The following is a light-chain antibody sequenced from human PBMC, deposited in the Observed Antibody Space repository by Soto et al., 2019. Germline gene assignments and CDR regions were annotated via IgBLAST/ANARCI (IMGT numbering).Light chain of an antibody. J-gene: IGKJ2*01. CDR3: QQSYTTPYT. CDR1: QSIGSS. Sequence: DIQMTQSPSSLSASIGDRVTVTCRASQSIGSSLNWYQQKPGKAPKLLLYAASSLQSGVPSKFSGSGSGTDFTLTIISLQPEDFATYYCQQSYTTPYTFGQGTNLEI. V-gene: IGKV1-39*01. CDR2: AAS.